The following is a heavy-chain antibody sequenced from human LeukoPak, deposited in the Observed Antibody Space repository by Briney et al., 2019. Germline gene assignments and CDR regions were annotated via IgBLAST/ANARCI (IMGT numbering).Heavy chain of an antibody. CDR3: AREGRYCSGGSCLNWFDP. J-gene: IGHJ5*02. Sequence: EASVKVSCKASGGTFSSYAISWVRRAPGQGLECMGRVIPICGTANYAQKFQGRVTFTTDESTSTAYMELSSLRSEDTAVYYCAREGRYCSGGSCLNWFDPWGQGTLVTVSS. D-gene: IGHD2-15*01. CDR2: VIPICGTA. CDR1: GGTFSSYA. V-gene: IGHV1-69*05.